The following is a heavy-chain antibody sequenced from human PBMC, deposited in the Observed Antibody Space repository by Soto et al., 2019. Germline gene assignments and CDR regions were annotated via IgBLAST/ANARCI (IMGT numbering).Heavy chain of an antibody. Sequence: QVQLVQSGAEVKKPGASVKVSCKASGYTFTSYAMHWVRQAPGQRLERMGWINDGNGNTKYSQKFQGRVTITRDTSASTAYMELSSLRSEDTAVYYCARGPGGPDGPGDYWGQGTLVTVSS. CDR3: ARGPGGPDGPGDY. V-gene: IGHV1-3*01. CDR2: INDGNGNT. D-gene: IGHD2-15*01. CDR1: GYTFTSYA. J-gene: IGHJ4*02.